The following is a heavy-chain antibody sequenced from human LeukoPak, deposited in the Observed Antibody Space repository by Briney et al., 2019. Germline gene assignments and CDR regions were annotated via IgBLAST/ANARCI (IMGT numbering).Heavy chain of an antibody. D-gene: IGHD3-9*01. J-gene: IGHJ4*02. Sequence: GGSLRLSCAASEFTFSSYGMHWVRQAPGKGLEWVAVASYDGSNKYYADSVKGRFTISRDNSKNTLYLQMNSLRAEDTAVYYCAKEDYDILTGYYPRPVFDYWGQGTLVTVSS. CDR2: ASYDGSNK. CDR1: EFTFSSYG. CDR3: AKEDYDILTGYYPRPVFDY. V-gene: IGHV3-30*18.